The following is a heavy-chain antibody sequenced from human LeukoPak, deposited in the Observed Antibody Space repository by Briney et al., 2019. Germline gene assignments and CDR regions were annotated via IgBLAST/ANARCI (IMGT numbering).Heavy chain of an antibody. CDR1: GGSISSYY. D-gene: IGHD3-10*01. CDR2: IYYSGYT. Sequence: PSETLSLTCTVSGGSISSYYWSWIRQPPGKGLEWIGYIYYSGYTNYNPSLKSRVTISVDTSKNQFSLKLSSVTAADTAVYYCARTTMVRGTCYMDVWGKGTTVTISS. CDR3: ARTTMVRGTCYMDV. V-gene: IGHV4-59*01. J-gene: IGHJ6*03.